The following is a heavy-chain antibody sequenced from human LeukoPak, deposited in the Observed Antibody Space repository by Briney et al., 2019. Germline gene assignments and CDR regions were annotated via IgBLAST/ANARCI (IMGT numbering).Heavy chain of an antibody. D-gene: IGHD3-10*01. CDR3: ARCRYYYGSGSYLYYYYYYMDV. J-gene: IGHJ6*03. CDR1: GFTFSSYA. V-gene: IGHV3-23*01. Sequence: PGGSLRLSCASSGFTFSSYAMSWVRQAPGKGLEWVSTIGGTGVRTYYADSVKGRFTISRDNSKNTLYLQMNSLRAEDTAVYYCARCRYYYGSGSYLYYYYYYMDVWGKGTTVTISS. CDR2: IGGTGVRT.